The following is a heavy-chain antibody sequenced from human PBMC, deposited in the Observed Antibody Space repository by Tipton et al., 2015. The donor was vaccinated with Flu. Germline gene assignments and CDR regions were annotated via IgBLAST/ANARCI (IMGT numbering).Heavy chain of an antibody. V-gene: IGHV1-46*01. Sequence: QVQLVQSGAEVKKPGASVKVSCKASGYTFTSYYVHWVRQAPGQGLEWLGLIETGGGSTTYAQNFQGRVTMTRDTSTTTVYMELSSLRSEDTAVYYCARDPGLVGSYYYYGMDVWGQGTTVTVSS. CDR2: IETGGGST. CDR1: GYTFTSYY. D-gene: IGHD6-6*01. J-gene: IGHJ6*02. CDR3: ARDPGLVGSYYYYGMDV.